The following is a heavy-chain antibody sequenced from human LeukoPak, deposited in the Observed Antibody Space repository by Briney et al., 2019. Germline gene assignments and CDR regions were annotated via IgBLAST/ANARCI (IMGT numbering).Heavy chain of an antibody. Sequence: GGSLRLSCAASGFTFSSYAMSWVRQAPGKGLEWVSSISSSSSYIYYADSVKGRFTISRDNAKNSLYLQMNSLRAEDTAVYYCARDPDYYDSPTDYWGQGTLVTVSS. CDR3: ARDPDYYDSPTDY. V-gene: IGHV3-21*01. CDR1: GFTFSSYA. J-gene: IGHJ4*02. D-gene: IGHD3-22*01. CDR2: ISSSSSYI.